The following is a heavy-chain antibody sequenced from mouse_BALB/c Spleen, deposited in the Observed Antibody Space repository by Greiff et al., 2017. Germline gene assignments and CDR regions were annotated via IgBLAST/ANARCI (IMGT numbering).Heavy chain of an antibody. CDR2: IWSGGST. J-gene: IGHJ4*01. CDR1: GFSLTSYG. D-gene: IGHD2-10*01. V-gene: IGHV2-2*02. Sequence: VQLRQSGPGLVQPSQSLSITCTVSGFSLTSYGVHWVRQSPGKGLEWLGVIWSGGSTDYNAAFISRLSISKDNSKSQVFFKMNSLQANDTAIYYCASAYYGNLYYAMDYWGQGTSVTVSS. CDR3: ASAYYGNLYYAMDY.